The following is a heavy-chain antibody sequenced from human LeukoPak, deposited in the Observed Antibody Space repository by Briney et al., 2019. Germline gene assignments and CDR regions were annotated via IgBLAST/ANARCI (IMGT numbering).Heavy chain of an antibody. CDR1: GFTFSSYD. D-gene: IGHD6-13*01. V-gene: IGHV3-23*01. J-gene: IGHJ4*02. CDR2: ISGSGGST. Sequence: PGGSLRLSCAASGFTFSSYDMSWVRQAPGKGLEWVSAISGSGGSTYYADSVTGRFTISRDNSKNTLYLEMNSLRGEDTAVYYGAKGNSSSWYAPLDYWGQGTLVTVSS. CDR3: AKGNSSSWYAPLDY.